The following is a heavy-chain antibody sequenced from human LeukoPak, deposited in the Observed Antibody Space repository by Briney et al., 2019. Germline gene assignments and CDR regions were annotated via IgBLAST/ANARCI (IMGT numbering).Heavy chain of an antibody. CDR3: ASVYIYGMYV. J-gene: IGHJ6*02. Sequence: ASVKVSCKASGYTVTSYYMHWVRQAPGQGLEWMGILNPSGGSTSYAQKFQGRATLTRATSTSTVYMELSSLRSEDTAVYYCASVYIYGMYVWGQGTTVIVSS. V-gene: IGHV1-46*01. CDR2: LNPSGGST. D-gene: IGHD5/OR15-5a*01. CDR1: GYTVTSYY.